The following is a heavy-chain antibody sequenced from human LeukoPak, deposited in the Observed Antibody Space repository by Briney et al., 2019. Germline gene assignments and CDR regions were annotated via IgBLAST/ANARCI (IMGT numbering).Heavy chain of an antibody. D-gene: IGHD6-13*01. CDR1: GFTFSSYS. CDR2: ISSSSSYI. V-gene: IGHV3-21*01. Sequence: GGSLRLSCAASGFTFSSYSMNWVRQAPGKGLEWVSSISSSSSYIYYADSVKGRFTISRDNAKNSLYLQMNSLRAEVTAVYYCARDRAAAGTDLDYWGQGTLVTVSS. CDR3: ARDRAAAGTDLDY. J-gene: IGHJ4*02.